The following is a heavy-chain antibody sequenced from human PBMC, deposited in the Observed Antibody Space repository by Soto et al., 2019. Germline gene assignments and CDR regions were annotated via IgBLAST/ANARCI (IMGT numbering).Heavy chain of an antibody. V-gene: IGHV1-69*13. Sequence: SAKVSCKDSGGTFSSYAIRWVQQAPGQGPEWMGGIIPIFGTANYAQKFQGRVTITADESTSTAYMELSSLRSEDTAVYYCARVASRMVRGARGWFDPWGQGTLVTVSS. J-gene: IGHJ5*02. CDR2: IIPIFGTA. D-gene: IGHD3-10*01. CDR1: GGTFSSYA. CDR3: ARVASRMVRGARGWFDP.